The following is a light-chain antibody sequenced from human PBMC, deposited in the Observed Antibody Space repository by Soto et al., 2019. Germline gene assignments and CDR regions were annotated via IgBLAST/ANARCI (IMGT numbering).Light chain of an antibody. CDR1: QSVSSN. J-gene: IGKJ1*01. V-gene: IGKV3-15*01. Sequence: EIVMTQSPATLSVSPGERTTLSCRASQSVSSNLAWYQQKPGQAPRLLIYGASTSATGIPARFSGSWSGTEFTLPISSLQSEDFAVYYCQQYNNWPPGTFGQGTKVEI. CDR3: QQYNNWPPGT. CDR2: GAS.